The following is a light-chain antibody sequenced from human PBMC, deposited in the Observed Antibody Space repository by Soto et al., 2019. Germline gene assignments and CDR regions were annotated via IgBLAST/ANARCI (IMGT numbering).Light chain of an antibody. J-gene: IGKJ1*01. CDR1: QSVSSSS. V-gene: IGKV3-20*01. Sequence: EIVLTQSPGTLSLSPGERATLSCRASQSVSSSSIAWYQQKPGQAPRLLIYGASSRATGIPDRFRGSGSGTDFTLTISRLEPEDFAVYYCQQYGSSLTCTFGQGTKVEIK. CDR3: QQYGSSLTCT. CDR2: GAS.